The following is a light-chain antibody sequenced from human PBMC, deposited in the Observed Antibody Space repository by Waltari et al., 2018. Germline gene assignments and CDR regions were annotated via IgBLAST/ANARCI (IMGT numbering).Light chain of an antibody. V-gene: IGLV3-25*03. CDR2: KDS. Sequence: SYELTQPPSVSVSPGQTARITCSADALQKQYAYWYQQKPGKAPVLVIYKDSERPSGIPERFSGSSSGTTVTLTISGVQAEDEADYYCQSADSSGTYPYVVFGGGTKLTVL. CDR1: ALQKQY. J-gene: IGLJ2*01. CDR3: QSADSSGTYPYVV.